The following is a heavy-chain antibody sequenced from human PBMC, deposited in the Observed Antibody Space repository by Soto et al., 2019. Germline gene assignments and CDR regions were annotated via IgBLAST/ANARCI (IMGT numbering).Heavy chain of an antibody. Sequence: QVQLVESGGGVVQPGRSLRLSCAASGFTFSSYAMHWVRQAPGKGLEWVAVISYDGSNKYYADSVKGRFTISRDNSKNTLYLQMNSLRAEDTAVYYCARDRNGDYYYYGMDVWGQGTTVTVSS. CDR1: GFTFSSYA. CDR2: ISYDGSNK. V-gene: IGHV3-30-3*01. D-gene: IGHD1-1*01. J-gene: IGHJ6*02. CDR3: ARDRNGDYYYYGMDV.